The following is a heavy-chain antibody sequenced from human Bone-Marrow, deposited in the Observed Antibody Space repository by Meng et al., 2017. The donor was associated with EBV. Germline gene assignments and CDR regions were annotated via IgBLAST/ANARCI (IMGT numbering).Heavy chain of an antibody. Sequence: ELLQPGAEGLSKPREPLPPTSAVYGATFSGYYSSGTRHPAGKVLGLMRYSNHSGSTNYHSFMNRRVITAEITSKNLFSQKLSLVTAADTAVYCCASCASSIAARPPYYWGQGTLVTVSS. CDR2: SNHSGST. D-gene: IGHD6-6*01. CDR3: ASCASSIAARPPYY. J-gene: IGHJ4*02. CDR1: GATFSGYY. V-gene: IGHV4-34*01.